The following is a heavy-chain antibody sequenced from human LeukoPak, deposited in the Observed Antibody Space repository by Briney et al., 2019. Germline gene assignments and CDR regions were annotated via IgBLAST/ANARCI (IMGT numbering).Heavy chain of an antibody. CDR1: GGTFSSYA. Sequence: GSSVKVSCKASGGTFSSYALSWLRQAPGQGLDWMGGIIPIFGTANYAQKFQGRVTITTDESTSTAYMELSSLRSEDTAVYYCARDYSSGWPDAFDIWGQGTMVTVSS. V-gene: IGHV1-69*05. CDR2: IIPIFGTA. J-gene: IGHJ3*02. D-gene: IGHD6-19*01. CDR3: ARDYSSGWPDAFDI.